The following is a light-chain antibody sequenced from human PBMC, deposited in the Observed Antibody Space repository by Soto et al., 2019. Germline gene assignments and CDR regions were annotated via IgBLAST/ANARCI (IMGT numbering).Light chain of an antibody. J-gene: IGLJ1*01. Sequence: QSVLTQPASVSGSPGQSITIPCTGTSSDVGGYNYVSWYQQQSGKAPELMIHEVSNRPSGVSNRFSGSKSGNTASLTISGLQAEDEADYYCSSYTSSRAYVFGIGTKVTV. CDR1: SSDVGGYNY. V-gene: IGLV2-14*01. CDR3: SSYTSSRAYV. CDR2: EVS.